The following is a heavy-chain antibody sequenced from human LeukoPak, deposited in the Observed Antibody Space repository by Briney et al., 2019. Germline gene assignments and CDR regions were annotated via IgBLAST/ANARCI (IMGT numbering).Heavy chain of an antibody. CDR3: AREAAGTRNWFDP. CDR1: GGSISSSSYY. V-gene: IGHV4-39*02. J-gene: IGHJ5*02. D-gene: IGHD6-13*01. CDR2: IYYSGST. Sequence: SETLSLTCTVSGGSISSSSYYWGWIRQPPGKGLEWIGSIYYSGSTYYNPSLKSRVTISVDTSKNQFSLKLSSVTAADTAVYYCAREAAGTRNWFDPWGQGTLVTVSS.